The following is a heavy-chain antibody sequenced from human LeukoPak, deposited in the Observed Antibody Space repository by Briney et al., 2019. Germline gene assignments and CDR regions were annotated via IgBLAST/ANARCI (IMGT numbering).Heavy chain of an antibody. J-gene: IGHJ4*02. CDR1: GGTFSSYA. V-gene: IGHV1-69*13. CDR3: ARAYCTNGVCYEGYFDY. CDR2: IIPIFGTA. D-gene: IGHD2-8*01. Sequence: GASVKVSRKASGGTFSSYAISWVRQAPGQGLEWMGGIIPIFGTANYAQKFQGRVTITADESTSTAYMELSSLRSEDTAVYYCARAYCTNGVCYEGYFDYWGQGTLVTVSS.